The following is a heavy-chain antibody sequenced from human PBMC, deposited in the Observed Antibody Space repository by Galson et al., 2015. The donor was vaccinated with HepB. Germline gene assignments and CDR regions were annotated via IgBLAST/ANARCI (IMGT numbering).Heavy chain of an antibody. CDR2: INAGNGNT. CDR1: GYTFTSYA. D-gene: IGHD6-13*01. Sequence: SVKVSCKASGYTFTSYAMHWVRQAPGQRLEWMGWINAGNGNTKYSQKFQGRVTITRDTSASTAYMELSSLRSEDTAVYYCARVLTKQQLVFMGDAFDIWGQGTMVTVSS. CDR3: ARVLTKQQLVFMGDAFDI. V-gene: IGHV1-3*01. J-gene: IGHJ3*02.